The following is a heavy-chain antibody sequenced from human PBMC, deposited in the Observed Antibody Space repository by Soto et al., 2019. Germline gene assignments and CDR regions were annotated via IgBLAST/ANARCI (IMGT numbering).Heavy chain of an antibody. CDR1: GFTFSDHY. CDR2: IRNKANGFTT. V-gene: IGHV3-72*01. CDR3: TGWRTSMDYFEY. J-gene: IGHJ4*02. D-gene: IGHD2-8*01. Sequence: PGGSLRLSCAASGFTFSDHYMEWVRQAPGKGLEWVGRIRNKANGFTTEYAASVRGRFTISRDDSKNLVYLQMNSLKTEDTAVYYCTGWRTSMDYFEYWGRGTLVTVSS.